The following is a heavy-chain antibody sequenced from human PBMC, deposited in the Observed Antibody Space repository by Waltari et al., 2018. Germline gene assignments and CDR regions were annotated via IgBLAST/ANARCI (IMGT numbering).Heavy chain of an antibody. CDR3: ARGNILGSAWYQRKGSFDS. J-gene: IGHJ4*01. D-gene: IGHD6-19*01. Sequence: QVHLQQWGAGLLKPSETLSLTCAVSGGSFTDFYWCWIRQSPTKGLEWIGEIKRRGSPNSSPSLKSRVTMSVDTSKNQFSLTLSSITAADTAVYYCARGNILGSAWYQRKGSFDSWGQGTLVAVSS. CDR1: GGSFTDFY. V-gene: IGHV4-34*02. CDR2: IKRRGSP.